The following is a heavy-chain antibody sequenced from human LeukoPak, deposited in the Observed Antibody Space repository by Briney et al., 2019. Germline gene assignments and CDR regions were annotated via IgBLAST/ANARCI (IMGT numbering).Heavy chain of an antibody. D-gene: IGHD5-12*01. CDR3: ARATRGYSGYDEGSFDP. CDR1: GYTFTSYD. CDR2: MNPNSGNT. Sequence: GASVKVSCKASGYTFTSYDINWVRQAIGQGLEWMGWMNPNSGNTGYAQKFQGRVTITRNTSISTAYMELRSLRSDDTAVYYCARATRGYSGYDEGSFDPWGQGTLVTVSS. J-gene: IGHJ5*02. V-gene: IGHV1-8*03.